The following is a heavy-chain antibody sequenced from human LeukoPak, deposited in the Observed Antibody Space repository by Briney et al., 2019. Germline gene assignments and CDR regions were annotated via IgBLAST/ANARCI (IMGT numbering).Heavy chain of an antibody. D-gene: IGHD4-17*01. CDR2: IRYDGSNK. V-gene: IGHV3-30*02. CDR1: GFTFSSYG. Sequence: PGGSLRLSCAASGFTFSSYGMHWVRQAPGKGLEWVAFIRYDGSNKYYTDSVKGRFTISRDNSKNTLYLQMNSLRAEHTAVYYCAKALGLGAVSDLFDYWGERTLVTVS. J-gene: IGHJ4*02. CDR3: AKALGLGAVSDLFDY.